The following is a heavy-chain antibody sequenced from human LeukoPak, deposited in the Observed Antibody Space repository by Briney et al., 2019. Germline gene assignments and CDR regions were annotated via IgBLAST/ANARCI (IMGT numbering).Heavy chain of an antibody. V-gene: IGHV1-18*01. D-gene: IGHD3-9*01. J-gene: IGHJ5*02. CDR1: GYTFTRYG. CDR3: ARELRYFDWLENWFDP. Sequence: ASVKVSCKASGYTFTRYGISWVRQAPGQGLEGMGWFSTYNGNTNYAQKLQGRFTMTTDTSTSTAYMELRSLRSDDTAVYYCARELRYFDWLENWFDPWGQGTLVTVSS. CDR2: FSTYNGNT.